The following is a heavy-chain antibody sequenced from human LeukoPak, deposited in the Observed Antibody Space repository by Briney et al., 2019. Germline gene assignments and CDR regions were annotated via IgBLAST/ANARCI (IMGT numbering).Heavy chain of an antibody. J-gene: IGHJ4*02. CDR1: GFTFSGYW. CDR3: ARDRIQLWSHDY. CDR2: IKPDGSDK. D-gene: IGHD5-18*01. Sequence: GGSLRLSCAASGFTFSGYWMSWVRQAPGKGLEWVANIKPDGSDKYYVDSVKGRFTISRENAKNTLYLHMNSLRAEDTAVYYCARDRIQLWSHDYWGQGTLVTVSS. V-gene: IGHV3-7*04.